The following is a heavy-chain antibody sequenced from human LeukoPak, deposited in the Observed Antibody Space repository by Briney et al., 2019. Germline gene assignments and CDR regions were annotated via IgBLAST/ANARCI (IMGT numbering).Heavy chain of an antibody. CDR3: AKSPHGYSSYFDY. Sequence: PGGSLRLSCAASGFTFTSYSMNWVRQAPGKGLEWVSTISGGGGSTYYADSVKGRFTISRDNSKDTVFLQMNSLRVEDTAVYYCAKSPHGYSSYFDYWGQGTLVTVSS. J-gene: IGHJ4*02. D-gene: IGHD5-24*01. CDR2: ISGGGGST. V-gene: IGHV3-23*01. CDR1: GFTFTSYS.